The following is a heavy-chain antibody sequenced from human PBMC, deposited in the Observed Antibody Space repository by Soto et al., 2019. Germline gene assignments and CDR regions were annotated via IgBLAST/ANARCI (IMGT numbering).Heavy chain of an antibody. V-gene: IGHV4-34*01. CDR1: GGSFSGYY. CDR3: ARGAVRGVIIGAFDI. Sequence: NPSETLSLTCAVYGGSFSGYYWSWIRQPPGKGLEWIGEINHSGSTNYNPSLKSRVTISVDTSKNQFSLKLSSVTAADTAVYYCARGAVRGVIIGAFDIWGQGTMVTVSS. CDR2: INHSGST. J-gene: IGHJ3*02. D-gene: IGHD3-10*01.